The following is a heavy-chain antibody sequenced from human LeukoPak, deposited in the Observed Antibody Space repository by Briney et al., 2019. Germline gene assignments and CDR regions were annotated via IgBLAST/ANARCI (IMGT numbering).Heavy chain of an antibody. CDR3: SVEGA. D-gene: IGHD2-15*01. J-gene: IGHJ5*02. Sequence: ASVKVSCKSSGYTFTSYDINWVRQATGQGLEWTGWMNPNSGNTGYAQNFQGRVTMTRDTSISTAYMELSSLRSEDTAMYYCSVEGAWGQGTLVTVSS. CDR1: GYTFTSYD. V-gene: IGHV1-8*01. CDR2: MNPNSGNT.